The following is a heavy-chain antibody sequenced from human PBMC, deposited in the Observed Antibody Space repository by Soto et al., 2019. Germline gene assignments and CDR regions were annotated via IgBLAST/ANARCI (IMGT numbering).Heavy chain of an antibody. V-gene: IGHV1-46*03. D-gene: IGHD1-26*01. CDR2: INPSGGST. J-gene: IGHJ4*02. CDR1: GYTFSSYY. Sequence: ASVKVSCKASGYTFSSYYMHWVRQAPGQGLEWMGRINPSGGSTSYAQKFQGRVTMTRDTSTSTVYMELSSLRSEATAVYYCAREGDVGPFDYWGQGTLVTVSS. CDR3: AREGDVGPFDY.